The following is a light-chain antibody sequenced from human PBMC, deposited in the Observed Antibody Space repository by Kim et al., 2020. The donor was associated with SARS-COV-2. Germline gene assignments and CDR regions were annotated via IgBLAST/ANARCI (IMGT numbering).Light chain of an antibody. V-gene: IGKV1-39*01. J-gene: IGKJ2*01. CDR3: QQTFSTPYT. CDR1: QSINTY. Sequence: DIQMTQSPSSLSASVGDRVTITCRASQSINTYLNWYQQKPGKAPELLLYAAFSLQSGVPSRFSGSGSGTDFTLTISSLQPEDFATYFCQQTFSTPYTFGQGTKLEI. CDR2: AAF.